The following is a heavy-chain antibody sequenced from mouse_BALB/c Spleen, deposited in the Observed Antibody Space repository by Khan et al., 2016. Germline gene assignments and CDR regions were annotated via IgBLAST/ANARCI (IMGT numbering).Heavy chain of an antibody. CDR2: ISDGGSYT. J-gene: IGHJ3*01. V-gene: IGHV5-4*02. D-gene: IGHD2-4*01. Sequence: EVELVESGGGLVKPGGSLKLSCAASGFTFSDYYMYWVRQTPAKRLEWVATISDGGSYTYYPDSVKGRFTISRDNAKNNLYLQMSSLKSEDTAMSYCAREGLRRGFAYWGQGTLVTVSA. CDR1: GFTFSDYY. CDR3: AREGLRRGFAY.